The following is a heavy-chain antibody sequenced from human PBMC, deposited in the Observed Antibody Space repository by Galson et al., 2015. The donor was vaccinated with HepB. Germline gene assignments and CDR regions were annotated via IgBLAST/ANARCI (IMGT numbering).Heavy chain of an antibody. V-gene: IGHV5-10-1*01. CDR2: IDPSDSYT. CDR3: ARHRMTGKYFYFDS. D-gene: IGHD3-9*01. CDR1: GYSFTSYW. J-gene: IGHJ4*02. Sequence: QSRAEVKKPGESLKISCKGSGYSFTSYWIGWVRQMPGKGLEWMGRIDPSDSYTTYSPSFQGHVTMSADKSISTAYLQLNGLKASDTAMYYCARHRMTGKYFYFDSWGQGTLITVSS.